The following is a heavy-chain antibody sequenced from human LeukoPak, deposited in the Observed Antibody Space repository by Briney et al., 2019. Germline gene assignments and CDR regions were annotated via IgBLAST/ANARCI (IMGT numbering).Heavy chain of an antibody. V-gene: IGHV3-53*01. Sequence: PGGSLRLSCAASGFTVSSNYMNWVRQAPGKGLEWVSVIYSGGRTYYADSVKGRFTISRDNSKNTLYLQMNSLRAEDTAVYYCARVGYYERPLDYWGQGTLVTVSS. CDR3: ARVGYYERPLDY. J-gene: IGHJ4*02. CDR2: IYSGGRT. CDR1: GFTVSSNY. D-gene: IGHD3-22*01.